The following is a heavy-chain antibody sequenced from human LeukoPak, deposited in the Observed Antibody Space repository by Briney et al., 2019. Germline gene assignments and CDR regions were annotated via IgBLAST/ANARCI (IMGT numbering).Heavy chain of an antibody. Sequence: ASVKVSCKASGYTFTSYGISWVRQAPGQGLEWMGWISAYNGNTNYAQKRQGRVTMTTDTSTSTAYMELRSLRSDDTAVYYCARDRGYYYDSSGYYHLDYWGQGTLVTVSS. CDR3: ARDRGYYYDSSGYYHLDY. CDR1: GYTFTSYG. D-gene: IGHD3-22*01. J-gene: IGHJ4*02. V-gene: IGHV1-18*01. CDR2: ISAYNGNT.